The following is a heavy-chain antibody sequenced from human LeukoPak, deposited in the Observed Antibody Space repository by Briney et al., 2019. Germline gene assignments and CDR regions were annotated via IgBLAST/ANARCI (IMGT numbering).Heavy chain of an antibody. CDR1: GYTFTGYY. CDR3: ARAGPYYYYGMDV. CDR2: INPNSGGT. J-gene: IGHJ6*02. V-gene: IGHV1-2*04. D-gene: IGHD1-1*01. Sequence: ASVKVSCKASGYTFTGYYMHWVRQAPGQGLEWVGWINPNSGGTNYAQKFQGWVTMTRDTSISTAYMELSRLRSDDTAVYYCARAGPYYYYGMDVWGQGTTVTVSS.